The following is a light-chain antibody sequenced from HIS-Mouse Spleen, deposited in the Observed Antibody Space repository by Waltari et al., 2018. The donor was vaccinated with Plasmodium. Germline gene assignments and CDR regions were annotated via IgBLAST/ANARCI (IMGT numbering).Light chain of an antibody. J-gene: IGKJ2*01. V-gene: IGKV2-30*01. CDR3: MQGTHWPPYT. CDR2: KVS. Sequence: DVVMTQSPLSLPVTLGQPASISCRSSQSLVNRDGNTYLNWFQQRQGQSPRRLIYKVSNRDSGVPARFSGSGSGTDFTLKISRVEAEDVGVYYCMQGTHWPPYTFGQGTKLEIK. CDR1: QSLVNRDGNTY.